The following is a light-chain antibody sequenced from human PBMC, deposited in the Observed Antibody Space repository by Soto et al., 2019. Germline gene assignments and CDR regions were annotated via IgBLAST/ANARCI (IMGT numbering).Light chain of an antibody. J-gene: IGLJ2*01. CDR1: SSDVGGYNY. CDR3: SSYTSSSTLE. V-gene: IGLV2-14*01. CDR2: DVS. Sequence: QSVLTQPASVSGSPGQSITISCTGTSSDVGGYNYVSWYQQHPGKAPKLMIYDVSNRPSGVSNRFSGSKSGNTASLTISGLQAEDDADYYCSSYTSSSTLEFGGGTKVTVL.